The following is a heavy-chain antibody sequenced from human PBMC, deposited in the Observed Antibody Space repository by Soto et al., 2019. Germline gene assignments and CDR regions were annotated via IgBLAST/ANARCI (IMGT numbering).Heavy chain of an antibody. CDR1: GYTFTSYA. J-gene: IGHJ5*02. D-gene: IGHD7-27*01. CDR2: INAGNGNT. CDR3: ASNWGSWDWFDP. V-gene: IGHV1-3*01. Sequence: QVQLVQSGAEVKKPGASVKVSCKASGYTFTSYAMHWVRQAPGQRLEWMGWINAGNGNTKYSQKFQGRVTITRDTSESTAYMELSSLRSEDTAVYYCASNWGSWDWFDPWGQGTLVTVSS.